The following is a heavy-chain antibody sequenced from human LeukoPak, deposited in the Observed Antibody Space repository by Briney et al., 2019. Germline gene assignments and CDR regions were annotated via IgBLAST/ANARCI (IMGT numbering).Heavy chain of an antibody. D-gene: IGHD7-27*01. Sequence: ASVKVSCKASGYTFTDSHMYWIRQAPGQGPECMGWINPNSGGTNYAQKFQGRITMTRDTSISTAYMELSRLTSDDTAINFCARELGRNAFDIWGQGTMVTVSP. J-gene: IGHJ3*02. CDR2: INPNSGGT. CDR3: ARELGRNAFDI. CDR1: GYTFTDSH. V-gene: IGHV1-2*02.